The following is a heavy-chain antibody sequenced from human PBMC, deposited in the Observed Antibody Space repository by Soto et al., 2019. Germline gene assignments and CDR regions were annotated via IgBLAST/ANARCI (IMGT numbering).Heavy chain of an antibody. V-gene: IGHV3-30-3*01. CDR3: ATCTPYHYDSSGYHY. D-gene: IGHD3-22*01. Sequence: QVQLVDSGGGVVQSGRSLRLSCGASGLTFSSDTMHWVRQAPGKGLEWVAVISYDSTNKYYADSVKGRFTISRDNSNNTVYLQTARLRAEDTAVYYCATCTPYHYDSSGYHYWGQGNLVSVSS. J-gene: IGHJ4*02. CDR1: GLTFSSDT. CDR2: ISYDSTNK.